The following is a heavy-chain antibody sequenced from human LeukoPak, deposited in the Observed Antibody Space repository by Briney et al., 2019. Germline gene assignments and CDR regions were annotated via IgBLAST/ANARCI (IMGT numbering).Heavy chain of an antibody. D-gene: IGHD4-23*01. J-gene: IGHJ4*02. CDR3: ARRAGGYSHPYDY. Sequence: PGGSLRLSCAASGFTFSTYWMSWVRQAPGKGLEWVANIKEDGSEKHYVDSVKGRFTISRDNAKSSLYLQMNSLRAEDTAVYYCARRAGGYSHPYDYWGQGVLVTVSS. CDR1: GFTFSTYW. V-gene: IGHV3-7*01. CDR2: IKEDGSEK.